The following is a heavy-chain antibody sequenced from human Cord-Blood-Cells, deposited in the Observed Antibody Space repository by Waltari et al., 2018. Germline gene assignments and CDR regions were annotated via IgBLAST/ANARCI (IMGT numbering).Heavy chain of an antibody. J-gene: IGHJ3*02. V-gene: IGHV1-2*02. D-gene: IGHD1-26*01. CDR1: GYTFTGYY. CDR3: AKEWYSGSLDAFDI. CDR2: INPNSGDI. Sequence: QVQLVQSGAEVKKPGASVKVSCKASGYTFTGYYMHWVRQAPGQGLEWMGWINPNSGDINYAQKFQGRVTMIRDTSISTAYMELSRLRSDDTAVYYCAKEWYSGSLDAFDIWGQGTMVTVSS.